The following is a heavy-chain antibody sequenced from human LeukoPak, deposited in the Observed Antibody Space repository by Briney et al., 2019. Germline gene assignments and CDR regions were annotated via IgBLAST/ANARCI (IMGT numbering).Heavy chain of an antibody. Sequence: PGGSLRLSCAASGFTVITNYMTWVRQAPGKGLEWVSLIYSGGTTYYPDSVKGRFTISRDNSKNTLYLQMNSLRAEDTAVYYCARVRSGSRGYYNIDHWGQGTLVTVSS. CDR2: IYSGGTT. CDR3: ARVRSGSRGYYNIDH. CDR1: GFTVITNY. J-gene: IGHJ4*02. V-gene: IGHV3-53*01. D-gene: IGHD6-25*01.